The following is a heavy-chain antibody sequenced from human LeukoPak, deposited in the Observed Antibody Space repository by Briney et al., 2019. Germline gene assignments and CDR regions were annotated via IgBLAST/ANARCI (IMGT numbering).Heavy chain of an antibody. CDR1: GFTFSSYG. D-gene: IGHD6-19*01. CDR3: AKRSEYSSGWYALDI. Sequence: PGGSLRLSCAASGFTFSSYGMHWVRQAPGKGLEWVAVISYDGSNKYYADTVKGRFTISRDNSKNTLCLQMNSLRAEDTAVYYCAKRSEYSSGWYALDIWGQGTMVTVSS. V-gene: IGHV3-30*18. CDR2: ISYDGSNK. J-gene: IGHJ3*02.